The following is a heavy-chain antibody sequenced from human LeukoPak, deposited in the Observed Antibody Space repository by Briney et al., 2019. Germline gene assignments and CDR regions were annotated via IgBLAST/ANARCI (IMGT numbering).Heavy chain of an antibody. D-gene: IGHD1-26*01. CDR2: IKSDGGST. J-gene: IGHJ4*02. V-gene: IGHV3-74*01. CDR3: ARDRGSIEGATDCLGY. CDR1: GFTFSSYW. Sequence: GGSLRLSCAASGFTFSSYWMHWVRQAPGKGLVWVSHIKSDGGSTSYADSVKGRFTISRDNAKNTLYLQMNSLRADDTAVYYCARDRGSIEGATDCLGYWGQGTLVTVSS.